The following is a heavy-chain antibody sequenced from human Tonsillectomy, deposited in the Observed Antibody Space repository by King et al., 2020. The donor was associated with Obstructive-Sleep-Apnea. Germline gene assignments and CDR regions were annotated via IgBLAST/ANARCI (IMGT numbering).Heavy chain of an antibody. CDR2: IKQDGSEK. CDR1: GFTFSSYW. J-gene: IGHJ5*02. D-gene: IGHD6-19*01. CDR3: GGGSGWLHES. Sequence: EEQLVQSGGGLVQPGGSLRLSCAASGFTFSSYWMSWVRQAPGKGLEWVANIKQDGSEKYYVDSVKGRFTISRDNDKNSLYLQMNSLRAEDTAVYSCGGGSGWLHESWGQGTLVTVSS. V-gene: IGHV3-7*04.